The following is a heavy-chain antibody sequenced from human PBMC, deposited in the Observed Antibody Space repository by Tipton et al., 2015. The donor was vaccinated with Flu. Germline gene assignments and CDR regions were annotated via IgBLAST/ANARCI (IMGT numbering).Heavy chain of an antibody. J-gene: IGHJ4*02. Sequence: TLSLTCTVYGGSFSDYYWNWIRQPPGKGLEWIGEMDHSGSANYNPSLKSRVTISLDTSKNQFSLKLSSVTAADTAVYYCARGGGVVVAATPPDYWGQGTLVTVSS. CDR1: GGSFSDYY. V-gene: IGHV4-34*01. CDR2: MDHSGSA. CDR3: ARGGGVVVAATPPDY. D-gene: IGHD2-15*01.